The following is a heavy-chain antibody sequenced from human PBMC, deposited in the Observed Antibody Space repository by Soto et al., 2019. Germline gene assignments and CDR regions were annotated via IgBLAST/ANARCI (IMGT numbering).Heavy chain of an antibody. Sequence: HPGGSLRLSCAASGFTFSSYAMSWVRQAPGKGLEWVSGISGRGDNTYYADSVKGRFTISRDNSKNTLYLQMNSLRAEDTAVYYCAKDLGTYNSGWSNFDYWGQGTLVTVSS. D-gene: IGHD6-19*01. J-gene: IGHJ4*02. CDR1: GFTFSSYA. V-gene: IGHV3-23*01. CDR2: ISGRGDNT. CDR3: AKDLGTYNSGWSNFDY.